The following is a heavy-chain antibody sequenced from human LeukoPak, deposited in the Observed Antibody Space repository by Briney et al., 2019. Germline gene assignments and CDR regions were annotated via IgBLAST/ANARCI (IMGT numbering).Heavy chain of an antibody. D-gene: IGHD6-6*01. CDR3: ARGPRPRYSSSSREGYYYYMDV. J-gene: IGHJ6*03. CDR2: INHSGST. V-gene: IGHV4-39*07. CDR1: GGSISSSSYY. Sequence: SETLSLTCTVSGGSISSSSYYWGWIRQPPGKGLEWIGEINHSGSTNYNPSLKSRVTISVDTSKNQFSLRLSSVTAADTAVYYCARGPRPRYSSSSREGYYYYMDVWGKGTTVTVSS.